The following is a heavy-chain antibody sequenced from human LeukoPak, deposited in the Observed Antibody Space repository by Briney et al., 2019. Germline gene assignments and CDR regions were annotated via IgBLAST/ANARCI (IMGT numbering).Heavy chain of an antibody. D-gene: IGHD3-3*01. J-gene: IGHJ4*02. V-gene: IGHV3-30*03. Sequence: GGSLRLSCAPSGFTFSRHGMHWVRQAPGKGLEWVAIISNDGSRKYYAHSAEGRFTISRDNSKNTLYLQMDSLRAEDTAVYYCARDRAWNYFDYWGQGTLVTVSS. CDR3: ARDRAWNYFDY. CDR1: GFTFSRHG. CDR2: ISNDGSRK.